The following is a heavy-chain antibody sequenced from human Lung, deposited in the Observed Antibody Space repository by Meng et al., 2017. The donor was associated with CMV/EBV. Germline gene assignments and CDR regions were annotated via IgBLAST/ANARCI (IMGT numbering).Heavy chain of an antibody. Sequence: SVXVSCKASGGTFSSYAFSWVRQAPGQGLEWMGGIIPIFGIANYAQKFQGRVTVTTDESTCTAYMELSSLRSEDTALYYCARDRTGDCSSTSCYNYYYYYGMDVWXQGTXVTVSS. V-gene: IGHV1-69*05. D-gene: IGHD2-2*02. J-gene: IGHJ6*02. CDR3: ARDRTGDCSSTSCYNYYYYYGMDV. CDR2: IIPIFGIA. CDR1: GGTFSSYA.